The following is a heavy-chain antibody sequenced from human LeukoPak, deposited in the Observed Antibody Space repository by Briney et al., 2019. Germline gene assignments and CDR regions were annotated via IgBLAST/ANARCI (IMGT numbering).Heavy chain of an antibody. V-gene: IGHV1-46*01. CDR3: ARERRGGLSGSLGGLFASYHTYYYMDV. CDR2: INPNDGAT. D-gene: IGHD3-16*01. J-gene: IGHJ6*03. CDR1: GYTFTMYY. Sequence: GASVKVSCKASGYTFTMYYIHWVRQAPGQGLEWMGMINPNDGATTYTQRFQGRVTMTRDMSTTTVYMDLRSLRSEDTAVYFCARERRGGLSGSLGGLFASYHTYYYMDVWGRGTTVTVSS.